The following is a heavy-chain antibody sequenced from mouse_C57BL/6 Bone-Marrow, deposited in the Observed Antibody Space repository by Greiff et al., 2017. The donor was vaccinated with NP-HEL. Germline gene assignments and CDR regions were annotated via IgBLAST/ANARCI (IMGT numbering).Heavy chain of an antibody. CDR1: GFNIKDDY. CDR3: TTNPEDAMDY. J-gene: IGHJ4*01. V-gene: IGHV14-4*01. CDR2: IDPENGDT. Sequence: EVQLQQSGAELVRPGASVKLSCTASGFNIKDDYMHWVKQRPEQGLEWIGWIDPENGDTEYASKFQGKATITADTSSNTAYLQLSSLTSEDTAVYYCTTNPEDAMDYWGQGTSVTVSS.